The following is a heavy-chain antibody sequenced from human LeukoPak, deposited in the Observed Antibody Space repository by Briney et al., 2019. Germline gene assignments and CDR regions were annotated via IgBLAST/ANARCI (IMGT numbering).Heavy chain of an antibody. Sequence: PGGSLRLSCAASGFTLNYYSMVWVRQAPGKGLVWVSSMSSSKSYIYYADSVKGRFTISGDNAKNSLYLQMNSLRAEDTAVYYCARIATRFFYYMDVWGKGTTVTVSS. D-gene: IGHD6-6*01. J-gene: IGHJ6*03. V-gene: IGHV3-21*01. CDR2: MSSSKSYI. CDR3: ARIATRFFYYMDV. CDR1: GFTLNYYS.